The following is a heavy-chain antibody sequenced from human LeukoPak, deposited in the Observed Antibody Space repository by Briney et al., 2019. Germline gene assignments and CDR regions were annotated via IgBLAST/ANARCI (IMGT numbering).Heavy chain of an antibody. V-gene: IGHV3-21*01. D-gene: IGHD3-22*01. CDR2: ISSNSRDI. CDR1: GFTFSSYT. J-gene: IGHJ4*02. CDR3: ARDLHYYDSSSYYSFGLDC. Sequence: SGGSLRLSCAASGFTFSSYTMNWVRQAPGKGLEWVAAISSNSRDIFYADSVKGRFTISRDNSKNTVYLQMNSLRAEDTAVYYCARDLHYYDSSSYYSFGLDCWGQGTLVTVSS.